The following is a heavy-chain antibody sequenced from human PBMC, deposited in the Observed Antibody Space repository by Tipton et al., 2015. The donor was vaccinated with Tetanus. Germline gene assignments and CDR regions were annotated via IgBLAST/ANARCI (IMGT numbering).Heavy chain of an antibody. CDR1: GGSINSYY. CDR3: ARLYSYGSLYWFDP. CDR2: IYYSGST. J-gene: IGHJ5*02. D-gene: IGHD5-18*01. V-gene: IGHV4-59*01. Sequence: TLSLTCTVSGGSINSYYWSWIRQPPGKGLEWIGYIYYSGSTNYNPSLESRVTISVDTSKNQFSLKLRSVTAADTAVYYCARLYSYGSLYWFDPWGQGTLVTVSS.